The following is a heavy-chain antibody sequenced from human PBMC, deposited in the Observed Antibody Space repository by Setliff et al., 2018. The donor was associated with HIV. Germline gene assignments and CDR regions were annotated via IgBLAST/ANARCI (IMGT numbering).Heavy chain of an antibody. CDR2: INHSGST. D-gene: IGHD5-12*01. V-gene: IGHV4-34*01. Sequence: SETLSLTCAVYGGSFSDYSWNWVRQPPGKGLEWIGEINHSGSTNYNPSLKGRVTISADTSKKQFSLNVTSVTAADTAVYYCARRGWNGYTAFDCWGQGTQVTVSS. CDR1: GGSFSDYS. J-gene: IGHJ4*02. CDR3: ARRGWNGYTAFDC.